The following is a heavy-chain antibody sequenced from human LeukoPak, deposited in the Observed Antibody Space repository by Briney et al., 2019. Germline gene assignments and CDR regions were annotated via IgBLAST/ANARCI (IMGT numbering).Heavy chain of an antibody. D-gene: IGHD1-26*01. J-gene: IGHJ4*02. CDR1: GFTFDDYA. CDR3: AKDAGAGKYYFDY. Sequence: GGSLRLSCAASGFTFDDYAMHWVRQAPGKGLEWVSGISWNSGSIGYADSVKGRFTIARDNAKNSLYLQMNSLRAEDTALYYCAKDAGAGKYYFDYWGQGTLVTVSS. CDR2: ISWNSGSI. V-gene: IGHV3-9*01.